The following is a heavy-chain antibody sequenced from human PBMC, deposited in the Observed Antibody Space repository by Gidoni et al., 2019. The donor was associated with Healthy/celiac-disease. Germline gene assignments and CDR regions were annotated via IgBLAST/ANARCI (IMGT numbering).Heavy chain of an antibody. Sequence: QVQLLASGGGVVQPGRSLRLSCSASGFPFSSYGMHWVRQAPGKGLEWVAVIWYDGSNKYYADSVKGRFTISRDNSKNTMYLQMNSLRAEDTAVYYCAGGSSWYDCAFDIWGQGTMVTVSS. D-gene: IGHD6-13*01. CDR3: AGGSSWYDCAFDI. V-gene: IGHV3-33*01. CDR1: GFPFSSYG. J-gene: IGHJ3*02. CDR2: IWYDGSNK.